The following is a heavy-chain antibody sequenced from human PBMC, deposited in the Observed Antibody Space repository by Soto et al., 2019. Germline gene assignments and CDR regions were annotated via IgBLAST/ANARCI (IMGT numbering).Heavy chain of an antibody. CDR3: AKDITPWVVAANYYYYGMDV. CDR2: ISWNSGSI. J-gene: IGHJ6*02. V-gene: IGHV3-9*01. D-gene: IGHD2-15*01. Sequence: GGSLRLSCAASGFTFDDYAMHWVRQAPGKGLEWVSGISWNSGSIGYADSVKGRFTISRDNAKNSLYLQMNSLRAEDTALYYCAKDITPWVVAANYYYYGMDVWGQGTTVTVSS. CDR1: GFTFDDYA.